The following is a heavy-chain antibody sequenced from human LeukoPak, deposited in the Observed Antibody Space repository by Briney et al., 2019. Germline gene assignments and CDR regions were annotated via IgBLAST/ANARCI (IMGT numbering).Heavy chain of an antibody. J-gene: IGHJ1*01. CDR3: AKDRQWELHN. CDR1: GFTFSSYG. V-gene: IGHV3-30*18. Sequence: GGSLRHSCAASGFTFSSYGMHWVRQAPGKGLEWVAVISYDGSNKYYADSVKGRFTISRDNFKNTLYLQMNSLRAEDTAVYYCAKDRQWELHNWGQGTLVTVSS. D-gene: IGHD1-26*01. CDR2: ISYDGSNK.